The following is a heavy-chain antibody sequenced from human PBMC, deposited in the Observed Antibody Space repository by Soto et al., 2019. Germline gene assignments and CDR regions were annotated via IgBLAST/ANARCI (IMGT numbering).Heavy chain of an antibody. CDR1: GGSISSSSYY. Sequence: SEPLSLTCTVSGGSISSSSYYWGWIRQPPGKGLEWIGSIYYSGSTYYNPSLKSRVTISVDTSKNQFSLKLSSVTAADTAVYYCARPGIAAAGTVWFDPWGQGTLVTVSS. J-gene: IGHJ5*02. D-gene: IGHD6-13*01. CDR2: IYYSGST. CDR3: ARPGIAAAGTVWFDP. V-gene: IGHV4-39*01.